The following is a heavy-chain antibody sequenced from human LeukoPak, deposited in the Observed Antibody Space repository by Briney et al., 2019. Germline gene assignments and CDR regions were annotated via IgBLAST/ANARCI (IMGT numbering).Heavy chain of an antibody. CDR3: VKEGVEYSYSYGDY. V-gene: IGHV3-30*18. CDR1: GFSFNNYA. CDR2: ISYDGGDK. Sequence: GSLRLSCAASGFSFNNYAMYWVRQAPGKGLEWVALISYDGGDKYYAESMKGRITISRDNAENTLYLQMNNLRPDDTAFYFCVKEGVEYSYSYGDYWGQGTLVTVSS. J-gene: IGHJ4*02. D-gene: IGHD3-16*01.